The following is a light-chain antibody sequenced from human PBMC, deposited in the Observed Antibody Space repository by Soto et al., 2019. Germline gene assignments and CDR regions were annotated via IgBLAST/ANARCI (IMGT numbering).Light chain of an antibody. CDR2: GAT. Sequence: EIVLTQSPGTLSLSPGERATFSCRASQRVSSAYLAWYQQKPGQAPRLLIYGATSRATGIPDRFSGSGSGTDFTLTISRLEPEDFAVYYFHQYGSSQTFGQGTKVEIK. CDR1: QRVSSAY. J-gene: IGKJ1*01. CDR3: HQYGSSQT. V-gene: IGKV3-20*01.